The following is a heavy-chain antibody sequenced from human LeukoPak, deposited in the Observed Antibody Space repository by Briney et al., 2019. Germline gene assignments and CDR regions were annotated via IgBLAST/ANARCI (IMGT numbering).Heavy chain of an antibody. J-gene: IGHJ4*02. D-gene: IGHD4-17*01. CDR1: GGSISSGDYY. CDR2: IYYGGST. CDR3: ASYYGDYVYFDY. V-gene: IGHV4-30-4*01. Sequence: TSQTLSLTCTVSGGSISSGDYYWSWIRQPPGKGLEWIGYIYYGGSTYYNPSLKSRVTISVDTSKNQFSLKLSSVTAADTVVYYCASYYGDYVYFDYWGQGTLVTVSS.